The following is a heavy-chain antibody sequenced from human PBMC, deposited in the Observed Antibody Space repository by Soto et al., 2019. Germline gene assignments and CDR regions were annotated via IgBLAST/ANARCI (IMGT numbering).Heavy chain of an antibody. CDR2: IYSSGNT. CDR1: GGTISGYH. CDR3: ARGQRFFDWFDP. Sequence: PSETLSLTCSVSGGTISGYHWTWIRQPAGKGLEWIGRIYSSGNTKYNPSLQSRVTMSLDTSNNQFSLRLTSVTAADTAVYYCARGQRFFDWFDPWGQGTLVTAPQ. D-gene: IGHD3-3*01. J-gene: IGHJ5*02. V-gene: IGHV4-4*07.